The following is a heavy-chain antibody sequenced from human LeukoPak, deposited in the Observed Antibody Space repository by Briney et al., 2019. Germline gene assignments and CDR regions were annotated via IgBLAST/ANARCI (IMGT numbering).Heavy chain of an antibody. CDR3: ARGPAVAGILYFDY. J-gene: IGHJ4*02. V-gene: IGHV1-2*04. CDR1: GYTFTGYY. Sequence: ASVKVSCKASGYTFTGYYMHWVRQAPGQGLEWMGWINPNSGGTNYAQKFQGWVTMTRDTSISTAYMELSRLRSDDTAVYYCARGPAVAGILYFDYWGQGTLVTVSS. CDR2: INPNSGGT. D-gene: IGHD6-19*01.